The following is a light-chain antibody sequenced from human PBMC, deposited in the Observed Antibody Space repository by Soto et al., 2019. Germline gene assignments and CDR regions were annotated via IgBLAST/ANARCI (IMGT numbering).Light chain of an antibody. CDR2: DAS. V-gene: IGKV3-20*01. CDR1: QSVRSSY. Sequence: EIVLTQSPDTLSLSPGESATLSCRASQSVRSSYLAWYQQKPGQAPRLLMYDASSRATGIPDRFSGSGSGTDFTLTISRLEPEDFAVYYCRQYSSSRTFGQGTKVDIK. CDR3: RQYSSSRT. J-gene: IGKJ1*01.